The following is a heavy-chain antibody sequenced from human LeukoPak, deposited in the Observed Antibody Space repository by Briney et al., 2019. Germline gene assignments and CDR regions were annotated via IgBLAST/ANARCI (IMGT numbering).Heavy chain of an antibody. CDR3: ARSMGQYGN. D-gene: IGHD1-1*01. V-gene: IGHV1-2*06. CDR2: INPNSGGT. CDR1: GYTFTCYY. Sequence: ASVKVSFKASGYTFTCYYMHWVRQAPGQGLERMGRINPNSGGTNYAQKFQGRVTMTRDTSISTAYMELSRLRSDDTAVYYCARSMGQYGNWGQRTLVTASS. J-gene: IGHJ4*02.